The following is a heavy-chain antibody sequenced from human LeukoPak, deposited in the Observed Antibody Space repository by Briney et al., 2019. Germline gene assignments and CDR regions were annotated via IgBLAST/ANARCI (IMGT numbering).Heavy chain of an antibody. V-gene: IGHV4-39*07. D-gene: IGHD6-13*01. J-gene: IGHJ5*02. CDR1: GGSISSSSYY. CDR3: ARELTPKQQLSKPNNWFDP. Sequence: SETLSLTCTVSGGSISSSSYYWGWIRQPPGKGLEWIGSIYYSGSTYYNPSLKSRVTISVDTSKNQFSLKLSSVTAADTAVYYCARELTPKQQLSKPNNWFDPWGQGTLVTVSS. CDR2: IYYSGST.